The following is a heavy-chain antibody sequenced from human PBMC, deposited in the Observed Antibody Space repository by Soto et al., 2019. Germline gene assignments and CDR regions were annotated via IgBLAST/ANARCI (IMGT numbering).Heavy chain of an antibody. CDR1: GGSISSSNYY. J-gene: IGHJ5*02. CDR2: IHYNGNT. Sequence: PSETLSLTCTVSGGSISSSNYYWGWIRQPPGKGLEWIGSIHYNGNTYYNPSLKSRVTISVDTSKNQFSLKLNSVTAADTAVYYCARCPSGWDPNWLDPWGQGTLVTVSS. CDR3: ARCPSGWDPNWLDP. D-gene: IGHD6-19*01. V-gene: IGHV4-39*01.